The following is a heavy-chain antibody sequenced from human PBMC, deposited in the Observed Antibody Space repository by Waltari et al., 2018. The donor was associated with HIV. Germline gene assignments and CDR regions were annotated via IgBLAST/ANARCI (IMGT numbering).Heavy chain of an antibody. CDR1: GASISRYY. V-gene: IGHV4-59*08. CDR2: IYYSGST. J-gene: IGHJ3*02. D-gene: IGHD2-15*01. Sequence: VQLQESGPGLVQPSETLSLTCTVSGASISRYYWSWIRQPPGKGLEWIGYIYYSGSTNYNPSLKSRVTISVDTSKNQFSLKLSSVTAADTAVYYCARLRGYCSGGSCSAFDIWGQGTMVTVSS. CDR3: ARLRGYCSGGSCSAFDI.